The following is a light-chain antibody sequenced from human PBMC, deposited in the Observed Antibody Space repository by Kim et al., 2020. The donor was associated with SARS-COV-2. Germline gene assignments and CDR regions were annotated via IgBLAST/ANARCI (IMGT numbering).Light chain of an antibody. CDR3: NSRDSNDNVV. CDR1: SLRSYY. CDR2: GKN. J-gene: IGLJ2*01. V-gene: IGLV3-19*01. Sequence: SELPQDPAVSVALGQTVRITCQGDSLRSYYATWYQQKPGQAPIVVIYGKNNRPSGIPDRFSGSSAGNTASLTITGTQAGDEADYYCNSRDSNDNVVFGAGTQLTVL.